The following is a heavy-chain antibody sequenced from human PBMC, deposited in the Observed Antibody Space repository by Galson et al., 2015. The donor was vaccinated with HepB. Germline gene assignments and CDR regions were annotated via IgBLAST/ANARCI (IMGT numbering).Heavy chain of an antibody. D-gene: IGHD1-26*01. Sequence: SLRLSCAASGFTFSSYGMHWVRQAPGKGLEWVAVISYDGSNKYYADSVKGRFTISRDNSKNTLYLQMNSLRAEDTAVYYCAKSPPRIVGATDYWGQGTLVTVSS. CDR1: GFTFSSYG. J-gene: IGHJ4*02. CDR2: ISYDGSNK. V-gene: IGHV3-30*18. CDR3: AKSPPRIVGATDY.